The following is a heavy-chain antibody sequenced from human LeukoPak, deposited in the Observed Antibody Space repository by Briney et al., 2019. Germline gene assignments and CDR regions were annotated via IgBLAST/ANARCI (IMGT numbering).Heavy chain of an antibody. V-gene: IGHV4-38-2*02. CDR3: ARVPHSSSSEWFDP. CDR1: GYSISSVYY. J-gene: IGHJ5*02. CDR2: IYHSGST. Sequence: PSETLSLTSTVSGYSISSVYYWGWIRQPPRKGMEWIGSIYHSGSTYYNPSLKSRVTISVDTSKNQFSMKLSSVTAADTAVYYCARVPHSSSSEWFDPWGQGTLVTVSS. D-gene: IGHD6-6*01.